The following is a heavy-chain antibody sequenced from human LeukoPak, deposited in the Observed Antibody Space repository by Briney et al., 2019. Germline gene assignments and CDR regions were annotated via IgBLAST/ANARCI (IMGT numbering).Heavy chain of an antibody. CDR3: AREDLAVAGTGGFDY. Sequence: SETLSLTCSVYGGSFSSYYWSWIRQPPGKGLEWIGYIYYSGSTNYNPSLKSRVTISVDTSKNQFSLKLSSVTAADTAVYYCAREDLAVAGTGGFDYWGQGTLVTVSS. D-gene: IGHD6-19*01. J-gene: IGHJ4*02. V-gene: IGHV4-59*01. CDR1: GGSFSSYY. CDR2: IYYSGST.